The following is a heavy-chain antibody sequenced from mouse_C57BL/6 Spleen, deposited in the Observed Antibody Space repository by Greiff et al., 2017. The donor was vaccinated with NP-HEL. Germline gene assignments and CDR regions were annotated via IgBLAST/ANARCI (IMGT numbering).Heavy chain of an antibody. J-gene: IGHJ1*03. CDR1: GYTFTSYW. CDR2: IDPNSGGT. CDR3: ANYYGSSWGWYFDV. D-gene: IGHD1-1*01. V-gene: IGHV1-72*01. Sequence: VQLQQSGAELVKPGASVKLSCKASGYTFTSYWMHWVKQRPGRGLEWIGRIDPNSGGTKYNEKFKSKATLTVDKPSSTAYMQLSSLTSEDSAVYYCANYYGSSWGWYFDVWGTGTTVTVSS.